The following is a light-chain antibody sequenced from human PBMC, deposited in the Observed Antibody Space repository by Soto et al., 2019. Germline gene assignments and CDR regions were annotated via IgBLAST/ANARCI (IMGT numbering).Light chain of an antibody. J-gene: IGKJ4*02. CDR2: GVS. CDR3: QQRTNSPRLT. V-gene: IGKV3-11*01. CDR1: QNISTY. Sequence: EIVLTQSPATLSLSPGEGASLSCRASQNISTYLAWYQQRPGQVPRLLIYGVSKMALAIPPRFSGSGSWTDFMLSVSGLVTEDVATYYCQQRTNSPRLTCGGGTGVELK.